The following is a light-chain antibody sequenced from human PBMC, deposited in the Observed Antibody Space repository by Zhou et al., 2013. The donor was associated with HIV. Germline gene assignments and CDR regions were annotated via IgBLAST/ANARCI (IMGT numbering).Light chain of an antibody. V-gene: IGKV1-39*01. J-gene: IGKJ4*01. CDR1: QNIGSA. CDR3: QQSYSAPIT. Sequence: DIQMTQSPSSLSASVGDRVTVTCRASQNIGSALYWYQQKPGEAPKLLISAASSLQSGVPPRFSGSGSGTDFTLTIASLQPEDFATYYCQQSYSAPITFGGGAKVEIK. CDR2: AAS.